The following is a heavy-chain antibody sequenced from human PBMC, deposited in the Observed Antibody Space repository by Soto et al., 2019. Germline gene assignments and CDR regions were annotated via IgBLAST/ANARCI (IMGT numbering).Heavy chain of an antibody. CDR1: GDGVSSNSAA. V-gene: IGHV6-1*01. CDR3: AREKGYYHASSGPFDY. D-gene: IGHD3-22*01. Sequence: SQTLSLTCAISGDGVSSNSAAWNWIRQSPSRGLEWLGRTYYRSQWLNDYADSVKSRITIKPDTSKNQFSLELDSVTPEDTAVYYCAREKGYYHASSGPFDYWGLGTLVTVSS. CDR2: TYYRSQWLN. J-gene: IGHJ4*02.